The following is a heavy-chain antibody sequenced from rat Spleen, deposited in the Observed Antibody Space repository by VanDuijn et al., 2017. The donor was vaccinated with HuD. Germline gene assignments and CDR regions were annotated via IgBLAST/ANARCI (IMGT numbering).Heavy chain of an antibody. CDR1: GFTFSAYA. CDR3: VRHRDYYNSYVYAFDY. J-gene: IGHJ2*01. V-gene: IGHV5-17*01. D-gene: IGHD1-2*01. Sequence: EVQLVESDGGLVQPGRSLKLSCAASGFTFSAYAMAWVRQAPKKGLEWVATILYDSGNTFYRDSVKGRFTISRDNAKSTLYLQMDSLRSEDTATYYCVRHRDYYNSYVYAFDYWGQGVMVTVSS. CDR2: ILYDSGNT.